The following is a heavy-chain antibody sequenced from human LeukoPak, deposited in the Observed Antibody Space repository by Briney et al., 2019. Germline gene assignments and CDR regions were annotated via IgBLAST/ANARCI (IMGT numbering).Heavy chain of an antibody. Sequence: SETLSLTCTVSGGSISSYYWSWIRQPPGKGLEWIGYIYYSGSTNYNPSLKSRVTISVDTSKHQFSLKLSSVTAADTAVYYCARASGVDYYDSSGPHNWFDPWGQGTLVTVSS. V-gene: IGHV4-59*01. CDR2: IYYSGST. CDR3: ARASGVDYYDSSGPHNWFDP. CDR1: GGSISSYY. D-gene: IGHD3-22*01. J-gene: IGHJ5*02.